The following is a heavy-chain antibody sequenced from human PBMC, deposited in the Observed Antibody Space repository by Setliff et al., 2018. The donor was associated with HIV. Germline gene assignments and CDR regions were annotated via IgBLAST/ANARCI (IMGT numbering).Heavy chain of an antibody. CDR1: GGSISSDNW. V-gene: IGHV4-4*02. Sequence: PSETLSLTCAVSGGSISSDNWWTWVRQPPGKGLEWIGEIYHSEYTNYNASLKSRVSTSVDKSKNQFSLKLTSVTAADTAVYYCARGHCSGTNCYGVDYYGMDVWGQGTTVTVSS. J-gene: IGHJ6*02. CDR2: IYHSEYT. CDR3: ARGHCSGTNCYGVDYYGMDV. D-gene: IGHD2-2*01.